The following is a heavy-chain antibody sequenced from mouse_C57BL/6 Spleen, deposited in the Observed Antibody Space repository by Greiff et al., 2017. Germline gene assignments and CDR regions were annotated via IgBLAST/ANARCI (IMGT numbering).Heavy chain of an antibody. V-gene: IGHV3-1*01. CDR3: ARADDYSWFAY. J-gene: IGHJ3*01. CDR1: GYSITSGYD. Sequence: EVKLLESGPGMVKPSQSLSLTCTVTGYSITSGYDWHWIRHFPGNKLEWMGYISYSGSTNYNPSLKSRISITHDTSKNHVFLKLNSVTTEDTATYYCARADDYSWFAYWGQGTLVTVSA. CDR2: ISYSGST. D-gene: IGHD2-4*01.